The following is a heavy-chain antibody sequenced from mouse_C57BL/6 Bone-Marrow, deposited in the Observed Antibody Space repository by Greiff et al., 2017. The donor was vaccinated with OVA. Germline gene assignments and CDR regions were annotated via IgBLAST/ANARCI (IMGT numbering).Heavy chain of an antibody. D-gene: IGHD1-3*01. CDR3: ATDNYVWYFDV. Sequence: QVQLKESGAELAKPGASVKLSCKASGYTFTSYWMHWVKQRPGQGLEWIGYINPSSGYTKYNQKFKDKATLTADKSSSTAYMQLSSLTYEDSAVYYCATDNYVWYFDVWGTGTTVTVSS. J-gene: IGHJ1*03. CDR2: INPSSGYT. V-gene: IGHV1-7*01. CDR1: GYTFTSYW.